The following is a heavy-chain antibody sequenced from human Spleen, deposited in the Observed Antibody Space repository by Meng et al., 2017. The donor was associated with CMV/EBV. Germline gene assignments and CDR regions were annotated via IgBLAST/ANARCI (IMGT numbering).Heavy chain of an antibody. CDR3: TRNYYYGSGYYYGMDV. Sequence: ASVKVSCKASGYTFTSYGISWVRQAPGQGLEWMGWISGYNGNTNSAQNLQGRVTMTIDTSTRTAYTELRSLTSDDTAVYYCTRNYYYGSGYYYGMDVWGQGTTVTVSS. V-gene: IGHV1-18*01. J-gene: IGHJ6*02. D-gene: IGHD3-10*01. CDR1: GYTFTSYG. CDR2: ISGYNGNT.